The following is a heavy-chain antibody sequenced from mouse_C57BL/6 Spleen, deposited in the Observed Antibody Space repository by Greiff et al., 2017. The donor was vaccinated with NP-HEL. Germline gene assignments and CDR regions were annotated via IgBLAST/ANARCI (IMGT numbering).Heavy chain of an antibody. Sequence: QVQLQQSGPELVKPGASVKISCKASGYAFSSSWMNWVKQRPGKGLEWIGRIYPGDGDTNYNGKFKGKATLTADKSSSTAYMQLSSLTSEDSAVYFCARGGYYGREGYFDYWGQGTTLTVSS. CDR1: GYAFSSSW. V-gene: IGHV1-82*01. CDR2: IYPGDGDT. J-gene: IGHJ2*01. CDR3: ARGGYYGREGYFDY. D-gene: IGHD1-1*01.